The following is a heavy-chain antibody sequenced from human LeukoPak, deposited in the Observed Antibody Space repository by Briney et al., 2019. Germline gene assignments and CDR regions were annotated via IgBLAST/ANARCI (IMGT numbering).Heavy chain of an antibody. CDR2: IVVGSGNT. J-gene: IGHJ6*03. CDR3: AAGMTTVTTDFHSLAATDYMDV. CDR1: GFTFTSSA. V-gene: IGHV1-58*02. D-gene: IGHD4-17*01. Sequence: SVKVSCKASGFTFTSSAMQWVRQARGQRLEWIGWIVVGSGNTNYAQKFQQRVTITRDMSTSTAYMELSSLRSEDTAVYYCAAGMTTVTTDFHSLAATDYMDVWGKGTTVTVSS.